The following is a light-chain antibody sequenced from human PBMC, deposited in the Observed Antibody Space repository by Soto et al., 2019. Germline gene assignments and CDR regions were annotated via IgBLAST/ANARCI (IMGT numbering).Light chain of an antibody. CDR1: KVGTKG. CDR2: DDT. CDR3: QVWDRTATVV. J-gene: IGLJ2*01. V-gene: IGLV3-21*02. Sequence: SYELTQPPSVSVAPGQTATVSCAGDKVGTKGVHWYQQRPGQAPVVVVYDDTDRPSGIPERFSGSSSGNTATLTITRVEAGDEADYYCQVWDRTATVVFGGGTKLTVL.